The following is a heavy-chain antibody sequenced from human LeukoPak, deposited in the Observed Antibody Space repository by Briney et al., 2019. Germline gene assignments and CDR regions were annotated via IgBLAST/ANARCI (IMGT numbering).Heavy chain of an antibody. J-gene: IGHJ4*02. CDR2: TYYRSKWYN. V-gene: IGHV6-1*01. CDR1: GDSLSSNSAA. D-gene: IGHD6-19*01. CDR3: ARVLRRYSSGHVPFFDY. Sequence: SQTLSLTCAISGDSLSSNSAAWNWIRQSPSRGLEGLARTYYRSKWYNDYAVSVKSRITINPDTSKNQFSLQLNSVTPEDTAVYYCARVLRRYSSGHVPFFDYWGQGTLVTVSS.